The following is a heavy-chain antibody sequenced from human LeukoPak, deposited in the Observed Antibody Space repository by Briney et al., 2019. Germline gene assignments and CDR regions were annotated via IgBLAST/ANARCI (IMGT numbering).Heavy chain of an antibody. Sequence: KPSETLSLTCTVSGGSISSGGYYWSWIRQHPGKGLEWIGYIYYSGSTYYNPSLKSRVTISVDTSKNQFSLKLSSVTAADTAVYYCAREAPTKGGTMTPTNWFDPWGQGTLVTVSS. CDR3: AREAPTKGGTMTPTNWFDP. D-gene: IGHD3-22*01. J-gene: IGHJ5*02. V-gene: IGHV4-31*03. CDR1: GGSISSGGYY. CDR2: IYYSGST.